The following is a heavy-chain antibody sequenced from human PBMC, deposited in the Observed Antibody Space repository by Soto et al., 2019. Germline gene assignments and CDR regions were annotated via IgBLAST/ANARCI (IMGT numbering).Heavy chain of an antibody. CDR2: IYYSGST. Sequence: SVTMSVTSSVAGGSSTSGGGYWGRKKKPPGKGLEWIGSIYYSGSTYYNPSLKSRATISVDTSKNQFSLKLTSVTAADTAVYYCARHANRNYYDAFDIWGQGTMVTVSS. J-gene: IGHJ3*02. CDR1: GGSSTSGGGY. D-gene: IGHD3-10*01. CDR3: ARHANRNYYDAFDI. V-gene: IGHV4-39*01.